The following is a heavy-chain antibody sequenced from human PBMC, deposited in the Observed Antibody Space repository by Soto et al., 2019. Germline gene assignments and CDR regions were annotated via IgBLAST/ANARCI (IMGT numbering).Heavy chain of an antibody. Sequence: GGALRLSCAASEFTFSTYAMTWVRQAPGRGLQWVATISDSGDITYYADSVKGRFTISRDNSRNTLYLQMNNLRAEDTAVYYCARNYYDSSGYYIINYYFDYWGQGTLVTVSS. CDR2: ISDSGDIT. CDR3: ARNYYDSSGYYIINYYFDY. V-gene: IGHV3-23*01. J-gene: IGHJ4*02. D-gene: IGHD3-22*01. CDR1: EFTFSTYA.